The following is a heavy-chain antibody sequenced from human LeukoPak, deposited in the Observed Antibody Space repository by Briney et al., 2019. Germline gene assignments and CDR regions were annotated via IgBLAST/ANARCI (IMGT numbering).Heavy chain of an antibody. V-gene: IGHV1-69*02. CDR3: ASAEDYDILTGYSGYGMDV. CDR2: IIPILGIA. CDR1: GYKSTDDY. Sequence: GASVKVSCKASGYKSTDDYMHWVRQAPGQGLEWMGRIIPILGIANYAQKFQGRVTITADKSTSTAYMELSSLRSEDTAVYYCASAEDYDILTGYSGYGMDVWGQGTTVTVSS. D-gene: IGHD3-9*01. J-gene: IGHJ6*02.